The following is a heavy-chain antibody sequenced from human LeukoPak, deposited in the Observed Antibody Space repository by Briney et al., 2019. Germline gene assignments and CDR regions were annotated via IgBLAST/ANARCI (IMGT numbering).Heavy chain of an antibody. CDR2: INHSGST. Sequence: SETLSLTCAVYGGSFSGYYWSWIRQPPGKGLEWIGEINHSGSTNYNPSLKSRVTISVDTSKNQFSLKLSSVTAADTAVYYCARLELNYGSGTYWGQGTLVTVST. V-gene: IGHV4-34*01. CDR1: GGSFSGYY. D-gene: IGHD3-10*01. CDR3: ARLELNYGSGTY. J-gene: IGHJ4*02.